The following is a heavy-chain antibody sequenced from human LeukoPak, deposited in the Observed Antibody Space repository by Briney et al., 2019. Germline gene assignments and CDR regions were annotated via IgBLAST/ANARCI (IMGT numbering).Heavy chain of an antibody. CDR2: ISYDAKSN. CDR1: GFTFSSYG. V-gene: IGHV3-33*05. D-gene: IGHD2-2*01. CDR3: ANTNSPVVPAAIRDAFDI. Sequence: GGSLRLSCAASGFTFSSYGMHWVRQVPGKGLEWVAVISYDAKSNYHVDSVKGRFTISRDNSKNTLYLQMNSLRAEDTAVYYCANTNSPVVPAAIRDAFDIWGQGTMVTVSS. J-gene: IGHJ3*02.